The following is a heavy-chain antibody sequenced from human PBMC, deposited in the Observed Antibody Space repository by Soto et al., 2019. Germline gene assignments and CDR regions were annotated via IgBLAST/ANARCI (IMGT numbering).Heavy chain of an antibody. Sequence: ASETLSLTCAVSGYSITSDYYWGWIRQPPGKGLEWIGRIYSGSTYYNPSRKIRVTISVDTSKNQFSLRLTSVTAADTAMYYCAKKGYYPSGKINLFDSGGQGNLVT. CDR2: IYSGST. D-gene: IGHD3-10*01. CDR1: GYSITSDYY. CDR3: AKKGYYPSGKINLFDS. V-gene: IGHV4-38-2*01. J-gene: IGHJ4*02.